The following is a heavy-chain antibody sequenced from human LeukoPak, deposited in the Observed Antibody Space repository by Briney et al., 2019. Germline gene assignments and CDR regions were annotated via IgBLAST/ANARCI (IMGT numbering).Heavy chain of an antibody. CDR2: IIPIFGTA. J-gene: IGHJ2*01. Sequence: SVTVSCKASGGTFSSYAISWVRPAPGQGLEWMGGIIPIFGTANYAQKFQGRVTITADESTSTAYMELSSLRSEDTAVYYCARDGHTYYYGSGSYYNPWYFDLWGRGTLVTVSS. CDR3: ARDGHTYYYGSGSYYNPWYFDL. D-gene: IGHD3-10*01. V-gene: IGHV1-69*13. CDR1: GGTFSSYA.